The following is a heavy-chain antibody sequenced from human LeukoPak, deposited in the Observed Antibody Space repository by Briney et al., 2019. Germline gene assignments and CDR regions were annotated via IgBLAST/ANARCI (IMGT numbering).Heavy chain of an antibody. CDR3: ARDYYDSSGYYEGVY. Sequence: ASVKVSCKASGYTFTGYAMHWVRQAPGQGLEWMGRINPNIGGTNYAQKFQGRVTVTRDTSISTAYMELSKLRSDDTAVYYCARDYYDSSGYYEGVYWGQGTLVTVSS. V-gene: IGHV1-2*02. CDR1: GYTFTGYA. D-gene: IGHD3-22*01. CDR2: INPNIGGT. J-gene: IGHJ4*02.